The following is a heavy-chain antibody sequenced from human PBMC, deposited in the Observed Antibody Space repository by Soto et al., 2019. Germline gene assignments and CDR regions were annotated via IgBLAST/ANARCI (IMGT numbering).Heavy chain of an antibody. CDR2: ISSSSSYI. CDR3: ARDLRAARPFDY. D-gene: IGHD6-6*01. J-gene: IGHJ4*02. Sequence: XGSLGLSCAASGFTVSSYSVNWVRQAPGKGLEWVSSISSSSSYIYHADSVKGRFTISRDNAKNSLYLQMNSLRAEDTAVYYCARDLRAARPFDYWGQGTLVTV. V-gene: IGHV3-21*01. CDR1: GFTVSSYS.